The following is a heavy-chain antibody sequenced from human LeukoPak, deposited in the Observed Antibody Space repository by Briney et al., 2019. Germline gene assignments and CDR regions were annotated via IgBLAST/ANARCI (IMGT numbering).Heavy chain of an antibody. V-gene: IGHV1-2*02. Sequence: ASVKASCKASGYTFTGYYMHWVRQAPGQGLEWMGWINPNSGGTNYAQKFQGRVTMTRDTSISTAYMELSRLRSDDTAVYYCARDRGKAVAGTGYWGQGTLVTVSS. J-gene: IGHJ4*02. CDR3: ARDRGKAVAGTGY. CDR1: GYTFTGYY. D-gene: IGHD6-19*01. CDR2: INPNSGGT.